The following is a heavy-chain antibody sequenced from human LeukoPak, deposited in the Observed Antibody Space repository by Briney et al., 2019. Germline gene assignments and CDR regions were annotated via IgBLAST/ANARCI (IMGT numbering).Heavy chain of an antibody. V-gene: IGHV4-59*01. Sequence: SETLSLTCTVSGGSISSYYWSLIRQPPGKGLEWIGYIYYSGSTNYNPSLKSRVTISVDTSKNQFSLKLSSVTAADTAVYYCARGGLWFGELSNWFDPWGQGTLVTVSS. CDR2: IYYSGST. CDR1: GGSISSYY. CDR3: ARGGLWFGELSNWFDP. D-gene: IGHD3-10*01. J-gene: IGHJ5*02.